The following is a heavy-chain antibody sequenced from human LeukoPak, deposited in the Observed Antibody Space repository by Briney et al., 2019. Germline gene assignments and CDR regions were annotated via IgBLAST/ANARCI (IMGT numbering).Heavy chain of an antibody. V-gene: IGHV4-38-2*02. Sequence: SETLSLTCTVSGYSISSGYYWGWIRQPPGKGLEWIGSIYHSGSTYYNPSLKSRVTISVDTSKNQFSLKLSSVTAADTAVYYCARGSGSRIGYYFDYWGQGTLVTVSS. J-gene: IGHJ4*02. D-gene: IGHD1-26*01. CDR1: GYSISSGYY. CDR2: IYHSGST. CDR3: ARGSGSRIGYYFDY.